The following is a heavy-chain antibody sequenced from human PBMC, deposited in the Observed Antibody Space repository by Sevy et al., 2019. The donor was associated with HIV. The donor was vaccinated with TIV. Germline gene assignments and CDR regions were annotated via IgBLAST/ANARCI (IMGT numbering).Heavy chain of an antibody. Sequence: GGSLRLSCAASGFTFSSYAIHWVRQAPGKGLEWVALISYDGSNKSYAESVKGRFTISRDNSKNTLYLQMNSLRPEDTAVYYCAREMATSTSSDYWGQGTLVTVSS. CDR1: GFTFSSYA. CDR2: ISYDGSNK. V-gene: IGHV3-30-3*01. J-gene: IGHJ4*02. CDR3: AREMATSTSSDY.